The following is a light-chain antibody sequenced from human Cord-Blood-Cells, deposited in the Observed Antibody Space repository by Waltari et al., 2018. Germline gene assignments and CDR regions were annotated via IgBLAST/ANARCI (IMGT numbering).Light chain of an antibody. J-gene: IGLJ2*01. CDR3: NTRDSSGNHPVV. CDR2: GKN. CDR1: SLSSYY. Sequence: SSELTQDPAVSVALGQTVRITCQGASLSSYYASWYQQKTGQAPVRVIYGKNNRPSGIRDRFAGSTLGNTASLTSPGAQAEEEADYYCNTRDSSGNHPVVFGGGTKLTVL. V-gene: IGLV3-19*01.